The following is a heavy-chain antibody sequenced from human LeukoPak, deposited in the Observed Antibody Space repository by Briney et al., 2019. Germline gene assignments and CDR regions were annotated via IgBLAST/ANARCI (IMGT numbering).Heavy chain of an antibody. V-gene: IGHV3-30*18. Sequence: GGSLRLSCAASGFTFDDYAMHWVRQAPGKGLEWVAVISYDGDTEYYADSVKGRFTVSRDNFKNTLHLQMNSLRAEDTAIYYCAKEGAYGSGWPNWFDPWGQGTPVTVSS. D-gene: IGHD6-19*01. CDR1: GFTFDDYA. J-gene: IGHJ5*02. CDR3: AKEGAYGSGWPNWFDP. CDR2: ISYDGDTE.